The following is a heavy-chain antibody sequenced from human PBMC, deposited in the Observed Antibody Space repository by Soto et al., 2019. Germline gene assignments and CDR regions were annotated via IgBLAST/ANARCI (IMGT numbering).Heavy chain of an antibody. J-gene: IGHJ4*02. D-gene: IGHD1-26*01. CDR3: TRVLLGGYYGSDFDF. V-gene: IGHV3-21*01. CDR2: ISSGSSFI. Sequence: EVLLVGSGGGPVKPGGSLRLSCRASGFRFSSYGMNWVRQAPGKGLEWVSSISSGSSFIYYADSVKGRFTISRDNAKNSLYLQMNSLRADDTAISYCTRVLLGGYYGSDFDFWGQGTPVTVSS. CDR1: GFRFSSYG.